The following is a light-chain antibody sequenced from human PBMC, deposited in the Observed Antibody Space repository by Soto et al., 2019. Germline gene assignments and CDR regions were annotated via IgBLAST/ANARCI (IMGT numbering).Light chain of an antibody. CDR1: NSNIGRHT. J-gene: IGLJ2*01. CDR2: SND. CDR3: AAWADTRGARV. V-gene: IGLV1-44*01. Sequence: QSVLTQPPSASGTPGQRVTISCSGSNSNIGRHTVSWYQQVPGTAPKSLIYSNDQRPSGVPDRLSGSRSGTSASLALSGLQSGDEGEYYCAAWADTRGARVVCGGTKLTVL.